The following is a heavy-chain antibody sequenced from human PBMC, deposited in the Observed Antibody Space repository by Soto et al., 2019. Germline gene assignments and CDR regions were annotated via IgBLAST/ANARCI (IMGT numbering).Heavy chain of an antibody. J-gene: IGHJ4*02. V-gene: IGHV3-43*01. D-gene: IGHD6-19*01. CDR1: GFTFDDYT. Sequence: GGSLRLSCAASGFTFDDYTIHWVRQAPGKGLEWVSLINWDSSKTYYADSVKGRFAITRDNSKNSLFLQMNSLRTEDTALYYCVKEAGTTYFEHWGQGALVTVSS. CDR3: VKEAGTTYFEH. CDR2: INWDSSKT.